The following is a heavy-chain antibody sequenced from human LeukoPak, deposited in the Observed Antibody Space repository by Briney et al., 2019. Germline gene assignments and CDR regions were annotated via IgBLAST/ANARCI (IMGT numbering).Heavy chain of an antibody. Sequence: GESLKISCKGSGYRFTSYWLVWVRQMPGKGLEWMAIIYPGDSDTRYSPSFQGQVTVSADKSISTAYLQWSSLKASDTAMYYCARLPAYFFDYWGQGTLVTVSS. CDR2: IYPGDSDT. J-gene: IGHJ4*02. V-gene: IGHV5-51*01. CDR1: GYRFTSYW. CDR3: ARLPAYFFDY.